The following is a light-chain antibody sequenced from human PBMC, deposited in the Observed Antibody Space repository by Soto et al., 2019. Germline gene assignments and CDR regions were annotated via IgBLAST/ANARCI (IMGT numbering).Light chain of an antibody. Sequence: AIQMTQSPSSLSASVGDRVTITCRASQGIRNELGWYQQKPGKAPKLLIYAASSLQSGDPSRLSGSGSGTYFTLTISSLQPAEFATYYCLQDYNYPRTFGQGTKVEFK. J-gene: IGKJ1*01. V-gene: IGKV1-6*01. CDR1: QGIRNE. CDR3: LQDYNYPRT. CDR2: AAS.